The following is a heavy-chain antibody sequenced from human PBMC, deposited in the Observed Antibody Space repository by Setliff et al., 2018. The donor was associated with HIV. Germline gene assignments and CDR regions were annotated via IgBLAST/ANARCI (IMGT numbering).Heavy chain of an antibody. CDR2: VSSDGSSK. D-gene: IGHD5-12*01. V-gene: IGHV3-74*01. J-gene: IGHJ4*02. Sequence: PGGSLRLSCAASVFTFDRFWMHWVRQAPGKGLVWVSRVSSDGSSKTYADSVKDRFTISRDNAKNTLYLQMNSLRAEDTGVYYCHSGYDTEEQSYFDYWGQGALVTVSS. CDR1: VFTFDRFW. CDR3: HSGYDTEEQSYFDY.